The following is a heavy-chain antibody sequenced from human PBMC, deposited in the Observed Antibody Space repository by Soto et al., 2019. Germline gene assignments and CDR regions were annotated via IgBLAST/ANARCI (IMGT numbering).Heavy chain of an antibody. J-gene: IGHJ4*02. CDR1: GYTFTNYY. Sequence: GASVKVSCEASGYTFTNYYMRWVRQAPGQGLEWMGLINPNGGTTSYAQMFQVRVTMTTDASTSTVYMELSSLRSDDTAVYFCARGSQGSSGWYSADYWGQGTPVTVSS. D-gene: IGHD6-19*01. CDR3: ARGSQGSSGWYSADY. V-gene: IGHV1-46*01. CDR2: INPNGGTT.